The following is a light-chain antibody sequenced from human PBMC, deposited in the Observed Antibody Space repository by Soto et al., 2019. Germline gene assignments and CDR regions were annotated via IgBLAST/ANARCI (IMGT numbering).Light chain of an antibody. CDR1: QGIRHY. CDR2: EAS. V-gene: IGKV1-27*01. CDR3: QNFDSAPQT. J-gene: IGKJ1*01. Sequence: DIQMTQSPSSLSASVGDRVTITCRASQGIRHYLAWYQQKPGKVPKILIYEASNLQSGVPSRFRGGGSGTEFTLTTSSLQPEAVATYYCQNFDSAPQTFGQGTKVEIK.